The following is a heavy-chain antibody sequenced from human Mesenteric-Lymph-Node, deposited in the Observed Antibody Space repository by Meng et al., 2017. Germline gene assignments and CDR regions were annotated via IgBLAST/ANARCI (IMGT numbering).Heavy chain of an antibody. Sequence: QVRLQESGPGLVKPSGTLSLTCAVSGGSISGSNWWSWVRQPPGKGLEWIGEIYHSGSTNYNPSLKRRVTISVDKSKNQFSLNLSSVTAADTAVYYCARVGQWLPIDYWGQGTLVTVSS. CDR2: IYHSGST. CDR1: GGSISGSNW. J-gene: IGHJ4*02. V-gene: IGHV4-4*02. D-gene: IGHD6-19*01. CDR3: ARVGQWLPIDY.